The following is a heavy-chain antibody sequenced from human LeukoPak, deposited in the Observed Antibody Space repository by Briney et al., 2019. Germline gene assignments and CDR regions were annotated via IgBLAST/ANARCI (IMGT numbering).Heavy chain of an antibody. CDR2: ISTYNGFT. D-gene: IGHD1-14*01. CDR3: ARDLTVTGMYNWFDP. V-gene: IGHV1-18*01. CDR1: SNSFDGCG. Sequence: ASVKVSCKPSSNSFDGCGMNWVRQAPGQSFEWMGWISTYNGFTKYAEKFEGRGTLTTDKSTSTVYMDLRSLRSDDTAVYYCARDLTVTGMYNWFDPWGQGTLVTVSS. J-gene: IGHJ5*02.